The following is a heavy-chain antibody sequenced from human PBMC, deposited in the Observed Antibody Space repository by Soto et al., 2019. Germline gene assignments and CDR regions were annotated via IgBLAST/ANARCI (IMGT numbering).Heavy chain of an antibody. CDR1: GFSFSNSW. V-gene: IGHV3-30*18. CDR2: MNPDGSNK. CDR3: AKAAHRGPFLGPLFDC. J-gene: IGHJ4*02. D-gene: IGHD3-16*01. Sequence: GGSLRLSCASSGFSFSNSWMTLVRQTPGMGLELVAEMNPDGSNKYYADSVKGRFTISRDNSKNTLYLQMNSLRAEDTAGYYCAKAAHRGPFLGPLFDCGGQGTLVTVSP.